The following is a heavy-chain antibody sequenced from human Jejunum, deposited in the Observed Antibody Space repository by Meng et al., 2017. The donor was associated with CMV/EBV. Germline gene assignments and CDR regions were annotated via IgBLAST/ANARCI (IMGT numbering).Heavy chain of an antibody. Sequence: SGFKLRSDGMHWVRQAPRKGLECVSAISGNGADTYYIDSVKGRFTISRDNSKNTLSLQMGSLRAEDTAVYYCAREVKEGGSFDYWGQGTLVTVSS. V-gene: IGHV3-64*02. CDR3: AREVKEGGSFDY. J-gene: IGHJ4*02. D-gene: IGHD1-26*01. CDR1: GFKLRSDG. CDR2: ISGNGADT.